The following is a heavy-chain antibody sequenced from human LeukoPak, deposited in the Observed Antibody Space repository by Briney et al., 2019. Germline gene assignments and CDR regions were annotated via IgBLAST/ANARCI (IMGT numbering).Heavy chain of an antibody. Sequence: GGSLRLSCVASGFTFSSYGMHWVRQAPGKGLEWVAVIWYDGSNKYYADSVKGRFTISRDNSKNTLYLQMNSLRAEDTAVYYCAMRGYSYGNYFDYWGQGTLVTVSS. CDR1: GFTFSSYG. V-gene: IGHV3-33*01. J-gene: IGHJ4*02. CDR2: IWYDGSNK. CDR3: AMRGYSYGNYFDY. D-gene: IGHD5-18*01.